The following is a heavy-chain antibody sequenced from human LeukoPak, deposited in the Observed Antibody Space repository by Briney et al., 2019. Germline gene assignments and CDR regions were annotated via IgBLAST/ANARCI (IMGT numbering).Heavy chain of an antibody. CDR1: GYSFTSYW. D-gene: IGHD2-15*01. CDR3: AKLTGYCSGGSCCSEWFDP. CDR2: IYPGDSDT. V-gene: IGHV5-51*01. J-gene: IGHJ5*02. Sequence: GESLKISCKGSGYSFTSYWIGWVRQMPGKGLEWMGIIYPGDSDTRYSPSFQGQVTISADKSISTAYLQWSSLKASDTAMYYCAKLTGYCSGGSCCSEWFDPWGQGTLVTVSS.